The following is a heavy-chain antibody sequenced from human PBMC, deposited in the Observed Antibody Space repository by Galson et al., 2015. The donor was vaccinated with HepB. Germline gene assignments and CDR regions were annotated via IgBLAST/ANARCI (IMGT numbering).Heavy chain of an antibody. J-gene: IGHJ5*02. CDR2: ISYDGSNK. Sequence: LRLSCAASGFTFSSYGMHWVRQAPGKGLEWVAVISYDGSNKYYADSVKGRFTISRDNSKNTLYLQMNSLRAEDTAVYYCAKAEQYQLLSNWFDPWGQGTLVTVSS. CDR3: AKAEQYQLLSNWFDP. V-gene: IGHV3-30*18. CDR1: GFTFSSYG. D-gene: IGHD2-2*01.